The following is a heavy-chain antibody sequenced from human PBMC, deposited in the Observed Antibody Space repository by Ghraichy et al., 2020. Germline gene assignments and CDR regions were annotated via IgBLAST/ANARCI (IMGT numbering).Heavy chain of an antibody. CDR2: IDTNTGNP. CDR3: TRGGYLMAYSSSWYVY. D-gene: IGHD6-13*01. Sequence: ASVKVSCKASGDTITSHAINWVRQSPGQGLEWMGWIDTNTGNPTYAQGFTGRFVFSLDTSVNTAYLQISSLKAEDTAIYYCTRGGYLMAYSSSWYVYWGQGTLISVFS. J-gene: IGHJ4*02. V-gene: IGHV7-4-1*02. CDR1: GDTITSHA.